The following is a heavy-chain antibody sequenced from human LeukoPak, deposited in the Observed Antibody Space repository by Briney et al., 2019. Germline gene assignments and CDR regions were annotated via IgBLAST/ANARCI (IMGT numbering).Heavy chain of an antibody. J-gene: IGHJ4*02. V-gene: IGHV1-69*15. CDR2: IIPMFGRT. CDR3: ARNSRDKYRLLPGDFDQ. CDR1: GGTFRTNA. Sequence: SVKVSCKAPGGTFRTNAISWVRQAPGQGLEWMGSIIPMFGRTKYAQKLQGRVTITADESTTTAYMELTSLSSEDSGIYYCARNSRDKYRLLPGDFDQWGPGTLVTVSS. D-gene: IGHD2-2*01.